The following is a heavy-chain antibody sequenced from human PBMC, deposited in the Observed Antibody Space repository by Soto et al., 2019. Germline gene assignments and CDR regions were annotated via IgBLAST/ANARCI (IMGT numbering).Heavy chain of an antibody. V-gene: IGHV4-30-2*06. D-gene: IGHD2-15*01. Sequence: LSLTCLVPTVAVSGGAYTWSCIRQSRGEGLGWVCYISHLDTTYYSPSFKSRLSLSVVRTRNHFSLSLSSMAAAAKAVYYCARGGGYDGFDFWGQGIQVTVSS. CDR2: ISHLDTT. J-gene: IGHJ4*02. CDR3: ARGGGYDGFDF. CDR1: TVAVSGGAYT.